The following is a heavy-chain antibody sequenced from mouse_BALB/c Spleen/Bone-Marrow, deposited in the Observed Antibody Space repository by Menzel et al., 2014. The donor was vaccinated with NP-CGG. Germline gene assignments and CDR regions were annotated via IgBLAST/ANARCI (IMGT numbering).Heavy chain of an antibody. CDR1: GFTFNTYA. Sequence: EVKLVESGGGLVQPKGSLKLSCAASGFTFNTYAMNWVRQAPGKGLEWVARIRSKSNNYATYYADSVKDRFTISRDDSQSILYLQMNNLKTEDTAMFYCGRHDRSTGGFDVWGAGTTVAVSS. V-gene: IGHV10-1*02. CDR3: GRHDRSTGGFDV. D-gene: IGHD1-1*01. J-gene: IGHJ1*01. CDR2: IRSKSNNYAT.